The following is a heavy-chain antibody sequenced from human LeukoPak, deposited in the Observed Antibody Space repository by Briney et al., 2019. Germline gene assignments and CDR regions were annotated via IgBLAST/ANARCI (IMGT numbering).Heavy chain of an antibody. D-gene: IGHD6-19*01. CDR1: GGSISSGSYY. J-gene: IGHJ4*02. Sequence: SQTLSLTCTVSGGSISSGSYYWSWIRQPAGKGLEWIGRVYTSGSTNYNPSLKSRVTISVDTSKNQFSLKLSSVTAADTAVYYCARVSSEWLVPDYWGQGTLVSVSS. CDR2: VYTSGST. V-gene: IGHV4-61*02. CDR3: ARVSSEWLVPDY.